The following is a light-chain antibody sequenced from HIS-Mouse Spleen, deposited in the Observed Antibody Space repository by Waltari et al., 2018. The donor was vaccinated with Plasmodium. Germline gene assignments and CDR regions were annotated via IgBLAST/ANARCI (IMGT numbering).Light chain of an antibody. V-gene: IGKV3-15*01. CDR3: QQYNNPHTT. CDR2: GAS. Sequence: EIVMTQSPATLSVSPGERATLSCRASQSVSSNLAWYQQKPGQAPRLLIYGASTRATGIPARFSGSGSGTEFTLTISSLQSEDFAVYYCQQYNNPHTTFGQGTKLEIK. CDR1: QSVSSN. J-gene: IGKJ2*01.